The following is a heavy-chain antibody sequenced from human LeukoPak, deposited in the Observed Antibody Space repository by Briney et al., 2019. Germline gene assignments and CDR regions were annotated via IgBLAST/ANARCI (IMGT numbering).Heavy chain of an antibody. V-gene: IGHV3-21*01. D-gene: IGHD2-2*01. CDR1: GFTFSSYS. CDR3: ARDGVVPAAMSY. Sequence: GGSLRLSCAASGFTFSSYSMNWVRQAPGKGLEGVSSISSSSSYIYYADSVKGRFTISRDNAKNSLYLQMNSLRAEDTAVYYCARDGVVPAAMSYWGQGTLVTVSS. CDR2: ISSSSSYI. J-gene: IGHJ4*02.